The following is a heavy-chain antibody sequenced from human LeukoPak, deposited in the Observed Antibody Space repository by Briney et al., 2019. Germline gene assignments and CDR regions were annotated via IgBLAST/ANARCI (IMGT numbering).Heavy chain of an antibody. D-gene: IGHD4-17*01. CDR1: GGSISSGDYY. J-gene: IGHJ5*02. Sequence: SQTLSLTCTVSGGSISSGDYYWSWIRQPPGKGLEWIGYIYYSGSTYYNPSLKSRVTISVDTSKNQFSLKLSSVTAADTAVYYCAGDLATVTTYAGDWFDPWGQGTLVTVSS. V-gene: IGHV4-30-4*01. CDR2: IYYSGST. CDR3: AGDLATVTTYAGDWFDP.